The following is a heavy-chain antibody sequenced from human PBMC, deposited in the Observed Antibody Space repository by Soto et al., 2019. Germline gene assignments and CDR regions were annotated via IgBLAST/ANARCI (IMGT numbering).Heavy chain of an antibody. Sequence: TSETLSLTCTVSGGSISSGDYYWSWIRQPPGKGLEWIGYIYYSGSTYYNPSLKSRVTISVDTSKNQFSLKLSSVTAADTAVYYCASYYYDSSGYYDGSHYWGQGTLVTVSS. J-gene: IGHJ4*02. CDR2: IYYSGST. D-gene: IGHD3-22*01. CDR1: GGSISSGDYY. V-gene: IGHV4-30-4*01. CDR3: ASYYYDSSGYYDGSHY.